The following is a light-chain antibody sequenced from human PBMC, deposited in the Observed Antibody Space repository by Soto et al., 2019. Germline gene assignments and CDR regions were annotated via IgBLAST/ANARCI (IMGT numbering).Light chain of an antibody. Sequence: QSVLTQSPSVSGAPGQRVTISCTGSSSNIGGGYDVHWYQQLPGTAPKLLIHGDTKRPSGVADRFSGSKSGTSASLAITGLQAEDDADYYCQSYDRSLSAWVFGGGTKLTVL. J-gene: IGLJ3*02. CDR3: QSYDRSLSAWV. CDR2: GDT. V-gene: IGLV1-40*01. CDR1: SSNIGGGYD.